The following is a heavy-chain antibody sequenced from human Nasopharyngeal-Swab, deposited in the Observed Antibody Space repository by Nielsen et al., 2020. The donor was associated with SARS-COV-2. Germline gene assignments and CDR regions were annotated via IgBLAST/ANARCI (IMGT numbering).Heavy chain of an antibody. J-gene: IGHJ4*02. CDR3: ARWVVDCSSTSCHYYFDY. Sequence: KISWKGSGYSFTSYWISWVRQMPGKGLEWMGRIDPSDSYTNYSPSFQGHVTISADKSISTAYLQWSSLKASDTAMYYCARWVVDCSSTSCHYYFDYWGQGTLVTVSS. V-gene: IGHV5-10-1*01. CDR1: GYSFTSYW. CDR2: IDPSDSYT. D-gene: IGHD2-2*01.